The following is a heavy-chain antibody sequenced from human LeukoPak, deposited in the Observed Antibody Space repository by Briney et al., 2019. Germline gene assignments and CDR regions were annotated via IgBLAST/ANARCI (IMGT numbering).Heavy chain of an antibody. V-gene: IGHV3-33*01. CDR2: IWYDGSNK. D-gene: IGHD5-24*01. CDR1: GFTFSSYG. Sequence: GGSLRLSCAASGFTFSSYGMHWVRQAPGKGLEWVAVIWYDGSNKYYADSVKGRFTISRDNSKNTLYLQMNSLRAEDTAVYYCARTRMRWLQFDAFDIWGQGTMVTVSS. J-gene: IGHJ3*02. CDR3: ARTRMRWLQFDAFDI.